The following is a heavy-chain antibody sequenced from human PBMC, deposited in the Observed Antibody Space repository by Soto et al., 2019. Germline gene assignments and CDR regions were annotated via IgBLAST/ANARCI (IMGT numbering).Heavy chain of an antibody. CDR2: FYDGNT. CDR1: GGSITRRSSY. D-gene: IGHD3-10*01. CDR3: ATTRGLAVGGSFDY. J-gene: IGHJ4*02. V-gene: IGHV4-39*01. Sequence: SETLSLTCILSGGSITRRSSYWAWIRQPPGKGLEWVGTFYDGNTYHNPSLRSRITIAVDTSKNQFSLKLNSVAAADTAFYYCATTRGLAVGGSFDYWGQGMLVTVS.